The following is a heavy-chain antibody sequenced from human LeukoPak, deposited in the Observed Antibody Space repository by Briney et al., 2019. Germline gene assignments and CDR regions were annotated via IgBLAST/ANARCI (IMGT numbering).Heavy chain of an antibody. D-gene: IGHD3-22*01. J-gene: IGHJ4*02. V-gene: IGHV4-34*01. CDR1: GGSFSGYY. CDR2: INHSGST. Sequence: SETLSLTCAVYGGSFSGYYWSWIRQPPGKGLEWIGEINHSGSTNYNPSLKSRVTISVDTSKNQFSLKLCSVTAADTAVYYCARGGLNYYDSGFDYWGQGTLVTVSS. CDR3: ARGGLNYYDSGFDY.